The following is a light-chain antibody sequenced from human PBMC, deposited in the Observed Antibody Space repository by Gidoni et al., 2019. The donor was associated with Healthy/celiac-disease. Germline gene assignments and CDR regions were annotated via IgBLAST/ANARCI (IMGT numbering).Light chain of an antibody. Sequence: EIVMKQFPATLSVSPGERATPPGRASQSVSSNLAWYQQKPGQAPRLLIYGASTRATGIPARCSGSGSGTEFTLTISSLQSEDFAVYYCQQYNNWPPWTFGQGTKVEIK. J-gene: IGKJ1*01. CDR2: GAS. CDR3: QQYNNWPPWT. V-gene: IGKV3-15*01. CDR1: QSVSSN.